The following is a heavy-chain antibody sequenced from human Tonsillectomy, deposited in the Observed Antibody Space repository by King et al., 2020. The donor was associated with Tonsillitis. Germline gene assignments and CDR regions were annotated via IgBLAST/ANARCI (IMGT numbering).Heavy chain of an antibody. J-gene: IGHJ5*01. Sequence: QLQESGPGLVKPSGTLSLTCAVSGGSISSSNWWSWVRQPPGKGLEWIGEMYHSGSTNYNPSLKIRVTISVDKSKNQFSLKLSSGTAADTAVYYCATSGRLAAWGHGTPVPVSS. CDR1: GGSISSSNW. V-gene: IGHV4-4*02. CDR3: ATSGRLAA. D-gene: IGHD1-26*01. CDR2: MYHSGST.